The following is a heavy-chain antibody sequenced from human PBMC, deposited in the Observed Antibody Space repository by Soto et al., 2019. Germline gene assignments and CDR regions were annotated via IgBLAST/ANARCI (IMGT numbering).Heavy chain of an antibody. D-gene: IGHD1-26*01. Sequence: QVQLVQSGTEVKKPGGSVKVSCKVSGYTLTEVAMHWVRQAPGKGLEWMGAFNPEDGERFYGQKLQGRVTMTEHTSTDTAYMEMSSLRSEDTATYYCATGSVGLLDEQSWGQGTMVTVSS. CDR2: FNPEDGER. CDR1: GYTLTEVA. J-gene: IGHJ5*02. CDR3: ATGSVGLLDEQS. V-gene: IGHV1-24*01.